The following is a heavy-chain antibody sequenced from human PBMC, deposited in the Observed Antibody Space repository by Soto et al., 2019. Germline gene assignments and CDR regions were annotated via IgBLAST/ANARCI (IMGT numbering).Heavy chain of an antibody. V-gene: IGHV4-59*01. CDR3: AREVAYYDSSGIDY. J-gene: IGHJ4*02. CDR1: GGSISSYY. Sequence: QVQLQESGPGLVKPSETLSLTCTVSGGSISSYYWSWIRQPPGKGLEWIGYIYYSGSTNYNPSLKSRVTISVDTSKNQFSLKLSSVTAADTAVYYCAREVAYYDSSGIDYWGQGTLVTVSS. D-gene: IGHD3-22*01. CDR2: IYYSGST.